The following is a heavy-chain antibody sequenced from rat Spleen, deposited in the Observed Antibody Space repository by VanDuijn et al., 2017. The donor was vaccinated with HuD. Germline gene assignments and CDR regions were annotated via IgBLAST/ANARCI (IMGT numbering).Heavy chain of an antibody. D-gene: IGHD4-6*01. Sequence: EVHLVESGGGLVQPGRSLKLSCAASGFTFSDYNMAWVRQAPKTGLEWVATISYDGSTTYYRDSVKGRFTISRDNAESTLYLQMDSLRSEDTATYYCVRHWGYWGQGVMVTVSS. J-gene: IGHJ2*01. CDR3: VRHWGY. V-gene: IGHV5-7*01. CDR1: GFTFSDYN. CDR2: ISYDGSTT.